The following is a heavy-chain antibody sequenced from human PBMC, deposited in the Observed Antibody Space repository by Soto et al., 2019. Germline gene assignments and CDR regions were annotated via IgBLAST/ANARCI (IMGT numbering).Heavy chain of an antibody. CDR2: ISAYNGNT. CDR3: SREPPIPLVVAYYMDV. CDR1: GYTFTSYG. D-gene: IGHD2-15*01. J-gene: IGHJ6*03. Sequence: ASVKVSCKASGYTFTSYGISWVRQAPGQGLEWMGWISAYNGNTNYAQKLQGRVTMTTDTSTSTAYMELRSLRSDDTAVYYCSREPPIPLVVAYYMDVWGKGTTVTVSS. V-gene: IGHV1-18*01.